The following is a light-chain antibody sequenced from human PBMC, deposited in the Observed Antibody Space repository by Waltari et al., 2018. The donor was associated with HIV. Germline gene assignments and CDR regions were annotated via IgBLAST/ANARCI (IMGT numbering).Light chain of an antibody. CDR2: QDN. J-gene: IGLJ2*01. CDR3: QAWDSSTPVV. V-gene: IGLV3-1*01. CDR1: KLGDKY. Sequence: SYELTQPPSVSVSPGQTASITCSGDKLGDKYACWYQQKPGQSPVLVIYQDNKRPSGIPERFSGSNSGNTATLTICGTQAMDEADYYCQAWDSSTPVVFGGGTKLTVL.